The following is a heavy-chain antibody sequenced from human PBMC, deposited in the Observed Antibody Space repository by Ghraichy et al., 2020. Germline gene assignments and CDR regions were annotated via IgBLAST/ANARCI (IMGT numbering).Heavy chain of an antibody. CDR2: ISVSGGST. Sequence: LSLTCAASGFTFSNYAMTWVRQAPGKGLEWVSAISVSGGSTYFADSVRGRCAISRDNSKNTLYLQMNSLRPEDTAVYYCAKDIKATDNPRGYFDYWGQGALFTVSS. D-gene: IGHD1-1*01. V-gene: IGHV3-23*01. CDR1: GFTFSNYA. CDR3: AKDIKATDNPRGYFDY. J-gene: IGHJ4*02.